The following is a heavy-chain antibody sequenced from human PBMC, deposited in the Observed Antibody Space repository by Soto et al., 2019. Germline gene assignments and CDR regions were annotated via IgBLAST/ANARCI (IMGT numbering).Heavy chain of an antibody. CDR3: AKGGYDG. Sequence: QVQLVESGGGVVQPGRSLRLSCAASGFTFSNSGMHWVRQAPGKGLEWVALISYDGNNEYYADSVKGRFTISRDNSKNTLCLQMNRLRPEATAVYDCAKGGYDGWGQGTLVTVSA. D-gene: IGHD5-12*01. CDR1: GFTFSNSG. J-gene: IGHJ4*02. V-gene: IGHV3-30*18. CDR2: ISYDGNNE.